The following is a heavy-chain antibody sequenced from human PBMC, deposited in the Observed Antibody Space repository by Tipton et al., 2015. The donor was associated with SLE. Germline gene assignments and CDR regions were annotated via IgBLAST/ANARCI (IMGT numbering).Heavy chain of an antibody. CDR2: IYHSGRT. CDR3: ARDGPYYDFWSGMGAFDI. V-gene: IGHV4-38-2*02. J-gene: IGHJ3*02. D-gene: IGHD3-3*01. CDR1: GYSISSGFY. Sequence: TLSLTCTVSGYSISSGFYWGWVRQAPGKGLEWIGAIYHSGRTYYNPSLKSRVTISVDTSKNQFSLMLRSVTAADTAVYYCARDGPYYDFWSGMGAFDIWGQGTMVTVSS.